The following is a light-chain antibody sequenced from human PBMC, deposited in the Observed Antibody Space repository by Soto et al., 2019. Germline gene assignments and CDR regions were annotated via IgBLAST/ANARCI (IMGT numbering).Light chain of an antibody. CDR1: QSVSSSN. CDR3: QQRSNWLT. Sequence: PGERSTLSCRASQSVSSSNFAWYQQKPAQAPRLLIYGASRRAPGIPERFSGSGSGTDFTLTISRLEPEDFAVYYCQQRSNWLTFGGGTKVDIK. V-gene: IGKV3D-20*02. CDR2: GAS. J-gene: IGKJ4*01.